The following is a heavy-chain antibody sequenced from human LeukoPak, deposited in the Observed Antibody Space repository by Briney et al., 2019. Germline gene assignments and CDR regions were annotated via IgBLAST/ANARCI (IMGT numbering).Heavy chain of an antibody. CDR1: GFTFSDYY. Sequence: PGGSLRLSCAASGFTFSDYYMTWIRQAPGKGLEWISYITSTGSTKYYADSVKGRFTISRDNAKDSLYLQMNNLRAEDTAVYYCATQAGSGSYVFDYWGQGTLVTVSS. CDR2: ITSTGSTK. CDR3: ATQAGSGSYVFDY. J-gene: IGHJ4*02. D-gene: IGHD1-26*01. V-gene: IGHV3-11*01.